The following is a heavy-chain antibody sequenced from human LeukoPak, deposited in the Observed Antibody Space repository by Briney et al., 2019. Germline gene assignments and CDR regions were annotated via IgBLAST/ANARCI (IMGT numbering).Heavy chain of an antibody. V-gene: IGHV1-2*02. CDR3: ARDHSLRTILTNFDC. J-gene: IGHJ4*02. D-gene: IGHD1-14*01. CDR1: GYTFTGYY. Sequence: ASVKVSCTASGYTFTGYYMHWVRQAPGQGLEWMGWINPNSGGTDYAQKFQGRVTMTRDTSISTAYMELSRLRSDDTAVYYCARDHSLRTILTNFDCWGQGTLVTVSS. CDR2: INPNSGGT.